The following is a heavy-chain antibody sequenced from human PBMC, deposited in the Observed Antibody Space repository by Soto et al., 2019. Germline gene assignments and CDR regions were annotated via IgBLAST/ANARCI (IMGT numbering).Heavy chain of an antibody. CDR1: GSPFRSYA. V-gene: IGHV1-69*13. J-gene: IGHJ5*02. CDR2: IIPIFGTA. CDR3: ARDKIDTIFGVSNGFDP. Sequence: GASVKFSGKASGSPFRSYAISWVRRAPEQGLEWMGGIIPIFGTANYEQKFQGRVTITADESTSTAYMELSSLRSEDTAVYYCARDKIDTIFGVSNGFDPWGQGTLVTVSS. D-gene: IGHD3-3*01.